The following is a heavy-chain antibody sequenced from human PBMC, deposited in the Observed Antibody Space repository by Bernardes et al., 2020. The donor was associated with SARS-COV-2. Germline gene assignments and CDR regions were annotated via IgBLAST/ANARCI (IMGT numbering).Heavy chain of an antibody. V-gene: IGHV3-74*01. CDR1: GFTFRSFW. D-gene: IGHD4-4*01. CDR2: MSDDGSNR. J-gene: IGHJ6*02. CDR3: ARDLRRQYVDYYYGLDV. Sequence: GGSLRLSCAASGFTFRSFWMNWVRLVPGKGPVWVSRMSDDGSNRLYADSVRDRFTISRDNARNTLYLQMNRLTAEDTGVYYCARDLRRQYVDYYYGLDVWGQGTTVTVSS.